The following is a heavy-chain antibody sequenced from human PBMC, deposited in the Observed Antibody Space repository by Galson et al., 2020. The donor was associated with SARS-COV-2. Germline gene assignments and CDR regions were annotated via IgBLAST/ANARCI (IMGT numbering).Heavy chain of an antibody. CDR1: GFNFNTYW. J-gene: IGHJ4*02. Sequence: ASVKVSCAASGFNFNTYWMSWVRQAPGKGLEWVTNIKDNGREMFYVDSVKGRFTVSRDNAKNSLYLQMNSLRAEDTAVYYCVRHKNYYDSSDYFDYWGLGTRVTVSS. D-gene: IGHD3-22*01. CDR3: VRHKNYYDSSDYFDY. V-gene: IGHV3-7*01. CDR2: IKDNGREM.